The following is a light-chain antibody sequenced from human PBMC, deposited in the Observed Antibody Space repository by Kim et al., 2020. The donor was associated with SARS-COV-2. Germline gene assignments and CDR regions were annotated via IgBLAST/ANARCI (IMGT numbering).Light chain of an antibody. Sequence: ASVKLSCTPSSGHNSYVIVWLQQQPEKGPRYLMKLNSDGSHTKGDGIPDRFSGSSSGAERYLTISSLQSEDEGDDYCQAWGTVSWVFGGGTKVTVL. J-gene: IGLJ3*02. CDR3: QAWGTVSWV. CDR2: LNSDGSH. V-gene: IGLV4-69*01. CDR1: SGHNSYV.